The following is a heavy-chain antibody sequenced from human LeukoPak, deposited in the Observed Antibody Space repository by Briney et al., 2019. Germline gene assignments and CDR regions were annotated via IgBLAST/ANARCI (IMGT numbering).Heavy chain of an antibody. Sequence: SGGSLRLSCAASGFTFSSYGMHWVRQAPGKGLEWVAFIRYDGSNKYYADSVKGRFTISRDNSKNTLYLQMNSLRAEDTAVYYCATPPHGGNTGGAFDIWGQGTMVTVSS. V-gene: IGHV3-30*02. D-gene: IGHD4-23*01. CDR3: ATPPHGGNTGGAFDI. CDR2: IRYDGSNK. CDR1: GFTFSSYG. J-gene: IGHJ3*02.